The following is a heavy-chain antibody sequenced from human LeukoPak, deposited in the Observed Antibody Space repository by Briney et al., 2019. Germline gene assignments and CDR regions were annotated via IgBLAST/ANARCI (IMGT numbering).Heavy chain of an antibody. D-gene: IGHD1-7*01. CDR1: GFAFDDYA. CDR2: ISWNSGSI. J-gene: IGHJ6*03. V-gene: IGHV3-9*01. CDR3: AKDWNYFINYYYMDV. Sequence: PGRALSLSCAASGFAFDDYAMHWVRQAPGKGLEWVSGISWNSGSIGYADSVKGRFTISRDNAKNSLYLQMNSLRAEDTALYYCAKDWNYFINYYYMDVWGKGTTVTVSS.